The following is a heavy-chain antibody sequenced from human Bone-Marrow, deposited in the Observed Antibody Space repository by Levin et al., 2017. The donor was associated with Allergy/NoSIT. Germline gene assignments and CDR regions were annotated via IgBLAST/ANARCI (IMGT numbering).Heavy chain of an antibody. J-gene: IGHJ1*01. Sequence: SETLSLTCAVYGGSFSGYYWSWIRQPPGKGLEWIGEINHSGSTNYNPSLKSRVTISVDTSKNQFSLKLSSVTAADTAVYYCARGRYSSSWYTEYFQHWGQGTLVTVSS. CDR2: INHSGST. D-gene: IGHD6-13*01. CDR3: ARGRYSSSWYTEYFQH. V-gene: IGHV4-34*01. CDR1: GGSFSGYY.